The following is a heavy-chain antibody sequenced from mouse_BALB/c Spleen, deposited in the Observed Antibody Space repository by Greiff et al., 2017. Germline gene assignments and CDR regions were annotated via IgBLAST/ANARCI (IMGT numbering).Heavy chain of an antibody. D-gene: IGHD1-1*01. Sequence: VQLQQPGAELVKPGASVKLSCKASGYTFTSYWMHWVKQRPGQGLEWIGEINPSNGRTNYNEKFKSKATLTVDKSSSTAYMQLSSLTSEDSAVYYCARGWGSSPYAMDYWGQGTSVTVSS. CDR3: ARGWGSSPYAMDY. CDR2: INPSNGRT. V-gene: IGHV1S81*02. CDR1: GYTFTSYW. J-gene: IGHJ4*01.